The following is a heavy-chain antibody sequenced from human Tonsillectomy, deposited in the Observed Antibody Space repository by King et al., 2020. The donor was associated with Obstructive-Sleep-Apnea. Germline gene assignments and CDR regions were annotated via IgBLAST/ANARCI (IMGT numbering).Heavy chain of an antibody. CDR3: ASNPTGY. J-gene: IGHJ4*02. CDR1: GGSISSYY. V-gene: IGHV4-59*08. CDR2: IYYSGST. Sequence: QLQESGPGLVKPSATLSLTCTVSGGSISSYYWSWIRQPPGKGLEWIGYIYYSGSTNYNPSLKSRVTISVDTSKNQFSLKLSSVTAADTAVYYCASNPTGYWGQGTLVTVSS. D-gene: IGHD1-1*01.